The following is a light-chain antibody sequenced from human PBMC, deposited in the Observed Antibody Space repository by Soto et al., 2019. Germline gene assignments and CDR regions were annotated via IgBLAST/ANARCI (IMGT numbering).Light chain of an antibody. Sequence: VLTQSPATLSLSPGESATLSCRASQSVSSYLAWYQQKPGQAPRLLIYDASNRATGIPARFSGSGSGTDFTLTISSLQPDDFATYYCQQYNSYSFGQGTKVDIK. CDR3: QQYNSYS. J-gene: IGKJ1*01. CDR1: QSVSSY. V-gene: IGKV3-11*01. CDR2: DAS.